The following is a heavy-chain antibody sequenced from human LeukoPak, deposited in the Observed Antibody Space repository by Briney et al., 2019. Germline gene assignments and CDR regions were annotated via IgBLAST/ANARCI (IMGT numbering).Heavy chain of an antibody. CDR1: GFTFSSYG. Sequence: PGGSLRLSCAASGFTFSSYGMHWVRQAPGKGLEWVAVIWYDGSNKYYADSVKGRFTISRDNSKNTLYLQMNSLRAEDTAVYYCAREPFRDSSDYYLGLGFDYWGQGTLVTVSS. CDR2: IWYDGSNK. D-gene: IGHD3-22*01. V-gene: IGHV3-33*01. CDR3: AREPFRDSSDYYLGLGFDY. J-gene: IGHJ4*02.